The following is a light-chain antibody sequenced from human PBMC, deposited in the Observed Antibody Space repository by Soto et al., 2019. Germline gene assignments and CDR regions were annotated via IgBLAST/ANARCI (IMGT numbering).Light chain of an antibody. V-gene: IGKV3-15*01. Sequence: EVVMTQSPGTLSVSPGESATLSCRASQTVSSNVAWYQQRPGQAPRLLIDGAFTRATGVPARFSGSRSGTELTLTISSPQSEDFAVYYCQQHNNSPYTFGQGTKLEIK. J-gene: IGKJ2*01. CDR1: QTVSSN. CDR3: QQHNNSPYT. CDR2: GAF.